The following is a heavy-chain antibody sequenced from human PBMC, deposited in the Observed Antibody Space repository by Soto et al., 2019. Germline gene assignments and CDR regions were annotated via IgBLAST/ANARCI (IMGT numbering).Heavy chain of an antibody. CDR2: ISYSSSTI. J-gene: IGHJ4*02. CDR1: GFTFSSYA. V-gene: IGHV3-48*01. CDR3: ARDPSEFDFDY. Sequence: GGSLRLSCAASGFTFSSYAMNWVRQAPGKGLEWVSYISYSSSTIYYADSVKGRFTISRDNANNSLYLQMNSLRAEDTAVYYCARDPSEFDFDYWGQGTLVTVSS.